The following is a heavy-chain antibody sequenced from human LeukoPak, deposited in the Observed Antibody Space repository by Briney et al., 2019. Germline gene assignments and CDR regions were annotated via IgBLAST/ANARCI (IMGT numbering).Heavy chain of an antibody. CDR3: ARDLGGSPFDY. Sequence: PGGSLRLSCAASGFTFSSSGMHWVRQAPGKGLEWVAVIWSDGGNKYYADSVEGRFTISRDNSKNTLYLQMNSLRAEDTAVYYCARDLGGSPFDYWGQGTLVTVSS. D-gene: IGHD1-26*01. CDR1: GFTFSSSG. CDR2: IWSDGGNK. V-gene: IGHV3-33*01. J-gene: IGHJ4*02.